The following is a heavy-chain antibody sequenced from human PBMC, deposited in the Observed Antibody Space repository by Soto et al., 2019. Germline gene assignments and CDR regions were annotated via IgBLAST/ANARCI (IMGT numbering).Heavy chain of an antibody. Sequence: EVQLLESGGGLVQPGGSLRLSCAASGFTFSSYAMSWVRQAPGKGLEWVSAISGSGGSTYYADSVKGRFTISRDNSKHTLYLQMNSLRAEDTAVYYCAKGVARLRLGGDIDYWGQGTLVTVSS. D-gene: IGHD3-16*01. J-gene: IGHJ4*02. CDR2: ISGSGGST. CDR3: AKGVARLRLGGDIDY. V-gene: IGHV3-23*01. CDR1: GFTFSSYA.